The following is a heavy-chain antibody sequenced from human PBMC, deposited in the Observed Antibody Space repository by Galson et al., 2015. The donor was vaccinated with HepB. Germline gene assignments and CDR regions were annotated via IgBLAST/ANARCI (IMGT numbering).Heavy chain of an antibody. J-gene: IGHJ5*02. V-gene: IGHV4-61*01. Sequence: SETLSLTCTVSDGSVSSGSYYWSWIRQPPGKGLEWIGNIYYIGSTNYNPSLKIRVTLSLDTSKNQFSLKLSSVTTADTAVYYCARGGFLEWYDNWFDLWGQGTLVTVSS. CDR2: IYYIGST. CDR3: ARGGFLEWYDNWFDL. D-gene: IGHD3-3*01. CDR1: DGSVSSGSYY.